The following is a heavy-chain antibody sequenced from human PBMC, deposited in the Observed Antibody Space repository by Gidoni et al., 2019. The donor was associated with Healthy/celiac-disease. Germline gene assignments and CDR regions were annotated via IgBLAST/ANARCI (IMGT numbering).Heavy chain of an antibody. CDR3: ARDAPNYYGPKPGIDY. CDR1: GGTFSSYA. D-gene: IGHD3-10*01. V-gene: IGHV1-69*04. Sequence: QVQLVQSGAEVKKPGASVKVSCKASGGTFSSYAISWVRQAPGQGLEWMGRIIPILGIANYAQKFQGRVTITADKSMSTAYMELSSLRSEDTAVYYCARDAPNYYGPKPGIDYWGQGTLVTVSS. CDR2: IIPILGIA. J-gene: IGHJ4*02.